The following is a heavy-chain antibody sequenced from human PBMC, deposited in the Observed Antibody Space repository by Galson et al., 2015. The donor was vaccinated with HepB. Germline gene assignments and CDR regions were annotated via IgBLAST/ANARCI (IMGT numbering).Heavy chain of an antibody. Sequence: SLRLSCAAPGFTFSDYYMSWIRQAPGKGLEWVSYISSSSSYTNYADSVKGRFTISRDNAKNSLYLQMNSLRAEDTAVCYCARVTNTYFDYWGQGTLVTVSS. CDR3: ARVTNTYFDY. J-gene: IGHJ4*02. CDR2: ISSSSSYT. CDR1: GFTFSDYY. V-gene: IGHV3-11*06.